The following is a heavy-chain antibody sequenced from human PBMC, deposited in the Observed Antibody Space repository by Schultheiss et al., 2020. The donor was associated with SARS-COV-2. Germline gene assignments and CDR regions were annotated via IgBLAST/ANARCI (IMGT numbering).Heavy chain of an antibody. D-gene: IGHD2-21*02. CDR2: INHSGST. CDR1: GGSFSSYY. Sequence: SQTLSLTCAVYGGSFSSYYWSWIRQPPGKGLEWIGEINHSGSTNYNPSLKSRVTISVDTSKNQFSLKLSSVTAADTAVYYCARDFSSRTYCGGDCYSGGWFDPWGQGTLVTVSS. J-gene: IGHJ5*02. CDR3: ARDFSSRTYCGGDCYSGGWFDP. V-gene: IGHV4-34*01.